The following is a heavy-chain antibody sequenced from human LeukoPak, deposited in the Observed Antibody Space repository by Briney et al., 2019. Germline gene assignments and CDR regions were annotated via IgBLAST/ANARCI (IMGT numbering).Heavy chain of an antibody. CDR1: GFTFSSYW. CDR2: IKQDGSEK. D-gene: IGHD1-26*01. J-gene: IGHJ4*02. CDR3: ARERVGTAETFDN. Sequence: GGSLRLSCAASGFTFSSYWMTWVRQAPGKGLEWVANIKQDGSEKYYVDSVKGRFTISRDNGKNSLYLQMNSLRAEDTAVYYCARERVGTAETFDNWGQGTLVTVSS. V-gene: IGHV3-7*01.